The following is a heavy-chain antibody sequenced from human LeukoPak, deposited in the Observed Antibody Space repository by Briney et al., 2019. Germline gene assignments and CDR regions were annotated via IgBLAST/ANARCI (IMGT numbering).Heavy chain of an antibody. D-gene: IGHD5-12*01. J-gene: IGHJ6*03. V-gene: IGHV3-23*01. CDR1: GFTFSTYA. CDR3: AKAPYDNYSYYYMGV. CDR2: ISGSGVYK. Sequence: GGSLRLSCAASGFTFSTYAMIWVRQAPGKGLEWVSAISGSGVYKYYADSVKGRFTVSRDNSKNTWYLQMDSLRAEDPAVYYCAKAPYDNYSYYYMGVWGKGTTVTVSS.